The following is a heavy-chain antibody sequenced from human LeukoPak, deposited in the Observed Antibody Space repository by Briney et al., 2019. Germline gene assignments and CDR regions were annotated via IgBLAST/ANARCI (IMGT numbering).Heavy chain of an antibody. CDR2: ISANNGNT. Sequence: ASVKVSCKASGYTFTSYSISWVRQAPGQGLEWMGWISANNGNTNYAQKLQGRVTMTTDTSTSTAYMEMRSLRSDDTAVYYCARGANFCSSTSCPILNWFDPWGQGTLVTVSS. CDR1: GYTFTSYS. J-gene: IGHJ5*02. CDR3: ARGANFCSSTSCPILNWFDP. V-gene: IGHV1-18*01. D-gene: IGHD2-2*01.